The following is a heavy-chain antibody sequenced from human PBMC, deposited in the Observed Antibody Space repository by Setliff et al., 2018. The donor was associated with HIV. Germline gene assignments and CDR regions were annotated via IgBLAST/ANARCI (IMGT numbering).Heavy chain of an antibody. J-gene: IGHJ6*02. CDR2: IYNRGRT. Sequence: SETLSLTCTVSGGSISSHYWSWIRQPPGKGPEWIGTIYNRGRTSYSPSLKSRVTIPVDTSKNQFSLILTSVTAADTAVYYCARVGDSRSSYGMDVWGQGTTVTVSS. CDR1: GGSISSHY. CDR3: ARVGDSRSSYGMDV. V-gene: IGHV4-59*11. D-gene: IGHD6-6*01.